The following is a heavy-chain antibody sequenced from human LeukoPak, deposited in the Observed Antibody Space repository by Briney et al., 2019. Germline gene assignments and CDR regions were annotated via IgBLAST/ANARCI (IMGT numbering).Heavy chain of an antibody. V-gene: IGHV4-4*07. D-gene: IGHD5-12*01. CDR2: IYTSGGT. CDR3: ARGGGLRGYDPFDY. J-gene: IGHJ4*02. CDR1: GGSITTYY. Sequence: PSETLSLTCTVSGGSITTYYWNWIRQPAGKGLEWIGRIYTSGGTNYGPSVRSRVTMSTDTSKNQFSLRLSSVTAADTAVYYCARGGGLRGYDPFDYWGQGTLVTVSS.